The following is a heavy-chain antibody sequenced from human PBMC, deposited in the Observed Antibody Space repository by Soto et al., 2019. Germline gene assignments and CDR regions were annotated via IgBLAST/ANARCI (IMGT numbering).Heavy chain of an antibody. V-gene: IGHV3-7*01. D-gene: IGHD2-21*02. J-gene: IGHJ4*02. Sequence: GGSLRLSCAASGFTFNQYWMSWVRQAPGKGLEWVANIKQDGSKANYVDSVEGRLTISRDNAKKSLFLQMNSLRAEDTALYYCARGAYCGADCHFQFDYWGQGTLVTVS. CDR3: ARGAYCGADCHFQFDY. CDR1: GFTFNQYW. CDR2: IKQDGSKA.